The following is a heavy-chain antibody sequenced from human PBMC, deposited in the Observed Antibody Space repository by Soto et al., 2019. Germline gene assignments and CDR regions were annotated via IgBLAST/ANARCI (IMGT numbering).Heavy chain of an antibody. Sequence: GASVKVSCKASGYTFTSYGISWVRQAPGQGLEWMGWISAYNGNTNYAQKLQGRVTMTTDTSTSTAYMELRSLRSDDTAVYYCARVPYDILTGPGDWFAPWGQGTLVTVS. CDR2: ISAYNGNT. D-gene: IGHD3-9*01. J-gene: IGHJ5*02. CDR3: ARVPYDILTGPGDWFAP. CDR1: GYTFTSYG. V-gene: IGHV1-18*01.